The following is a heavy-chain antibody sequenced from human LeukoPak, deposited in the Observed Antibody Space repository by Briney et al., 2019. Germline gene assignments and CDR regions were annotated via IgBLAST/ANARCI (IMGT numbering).Heavy chain of an antibody. Sequence: GGSLRLSCVASGFIFSRYGMHWVRQAPGKGLEYVSAISDSGGSTYYANSVKGRFTISRDNSKNTLYLQMGSLRGEDMAVYYCARGLITGAAGTYYYYGMDVWGQGTTVTVSS. J-gene: IGHJ6*02. CDR1: GFIFSRYG. D-gene: IGHD6-13*01. CDR3: ARGLITGAAGTYYYYGMDV. V-gene: IGHV3-64*01. CDR2: ISDSGGST.